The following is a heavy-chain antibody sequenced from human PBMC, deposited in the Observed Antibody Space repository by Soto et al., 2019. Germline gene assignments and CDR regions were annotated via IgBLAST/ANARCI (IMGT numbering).Heavy chain of an antibody. CDR2: ISGSGDTT. Sequence: GGSLRLSCVASGFTFSRHPINWVRQAPGKGLEWVSGISGSGDTTHFIDSVKGRFTVSRDNSKDMLYLQMSSLRVDDTAIYYCAKDISSVGSDSADIDYWGQGVLVTVSS. CDR3: AKDISSVGSDSADIDY. CDR1: GFTFSRHP. J-gene: IGHJ4*02. V-gene: IGHV3-23*01. D-gene: IGHD1-26*01.